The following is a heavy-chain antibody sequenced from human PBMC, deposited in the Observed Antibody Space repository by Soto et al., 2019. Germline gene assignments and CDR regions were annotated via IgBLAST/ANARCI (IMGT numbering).Heavy chain of an antibody. Sequence: SETLSLTCAVYGGSFSGYYWSWIRQPPGKGLEWIGEINHSGSNNYNPSLKSRVTISVDTSKNQSSMKLSSVTAADTAVYYCEREREDRLQEYCHGMYVGGLGNRVTASS. J-gene: IGHJ6*01. CDR3: EREREDRLQEYCHGMYV. V-gene: IGHV4-34*01. D-gene: IGHD1-26*01. CDR2: INHSGSN. CDR1: GGSFSGYY.